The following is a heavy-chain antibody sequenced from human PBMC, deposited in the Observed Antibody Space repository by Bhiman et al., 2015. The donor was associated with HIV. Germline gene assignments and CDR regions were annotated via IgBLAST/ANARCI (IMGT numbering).Heavy chain of an antibody. CDR2: ISGSGGST. CDR3: AKADSSSWYRWHDAFDI. D-gene: IGHD6-13*01. CDR1: GFTFSSYA. V-gene: IGHV3-23*01. Sequence: EVQLLESGGGLVQPGGSLRLSCAASGFTFSSYAMSWVRQAPGKGLEWVSAISGSGGSTYYADSVKGRFTISRDNSKNTLYLQMNSLRAEDTAVYYCAKADSSSWYRWHDAFDIWGQGTMVTVSS. J-gene: IGHJ3*02.